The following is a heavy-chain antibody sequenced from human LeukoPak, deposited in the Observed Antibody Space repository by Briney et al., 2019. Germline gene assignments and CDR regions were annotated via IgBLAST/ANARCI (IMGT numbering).Heavy chain of an antibody. CDR2: INHNGNVN. CDR1: GFTFNNYD. D-gene: IGHD3-16*01. CDR3: ARGGGLDV. J-gene: IGHJ6*02. V-gene: IGHV3-7*03. Sequence: PGGSLRLSCAASGFTFNNYDMHWVRQAPGKGLEWVASINHNGNVNYYVDSVKGRFTISRDNAKNSLYLQMSNLRAEDTAVYFCARGGGLDVWGQGATVTVSS.